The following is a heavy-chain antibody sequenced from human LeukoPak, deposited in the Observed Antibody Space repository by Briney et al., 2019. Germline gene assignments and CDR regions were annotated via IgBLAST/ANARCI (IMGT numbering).Heavy chain of an antibody. Sequence: SETLSLTCTVSGASISSGSNYWSWIRQPAGKGLEWIGRIYTSGRTDYNPSLKSRVTISVDMSKNQFSLNLYSVTAADTAVYYCARTGDCSSTSCYYTFDIWGQGTTVTVSS. J-gene: IGHJ3*02. CDR3: ARTGDCSSTSCYYTFDI. CDR2: IYTSGRT. CDR1: GASISSGSNY. D-gene: IGHD2-2*01. V-gene: IGHV4-61*02.